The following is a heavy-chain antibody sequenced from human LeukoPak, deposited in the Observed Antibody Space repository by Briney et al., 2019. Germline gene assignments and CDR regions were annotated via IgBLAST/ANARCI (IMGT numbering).Heavy chain of an antibody. CDR3: AKDWDSSGYPYYYYMDV. CDR2: ISSSSSTI. V-gene: IGHV3-48*04. CDR1: GFTFSSYS. D-gene: IGHD3-22*01. J-gene: IGHJ6*03. Sequence: GGSLRLSCAASGFTFSSYSMNWVRQAPGKGLEWVSYISSSSSTIYYADSVKGRFTISRDNAKNSLYLQMNSLGAEDTAVYYCAKDWDSSGYPYYYYMDVWGKGTTVTVSS.